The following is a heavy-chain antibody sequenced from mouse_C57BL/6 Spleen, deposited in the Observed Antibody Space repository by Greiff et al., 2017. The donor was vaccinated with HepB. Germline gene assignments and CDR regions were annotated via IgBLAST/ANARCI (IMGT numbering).Heavy chain of an antibody. D-gene: IGHD1-1*01. CDR1: GYTFSSSW. Sequence: QVQLQQSGPELVKPGASVKISCKASGYTFSSSWMNWVKQRPGKGLEWIGRIYPGDGDTNYNGKFKGKATLTADKSSSTAYMQLSSLTSEDSAVYFCANYYGSSHYAMDYWGQGTSVTVSS. V-gene: IGHV1-82*01. J-gene: IGHJ4*01. CDR3: ANYYGSSHYAMDY. CDR2: IYPGDGDT.